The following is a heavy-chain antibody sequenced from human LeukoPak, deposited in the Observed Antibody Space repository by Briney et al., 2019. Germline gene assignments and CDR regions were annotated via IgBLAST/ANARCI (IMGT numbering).Heavy chain of an antibody. J-gene: IGHJ6*03. CDR3: AKIMDPTYYYYYMDV. CDR2: IWYDGSNK. Sequence: GGSLRLSCAASGFTFSSYGMHWVRQAPGKGLEWVAVIWYDGSNKYYADSVKGRFTISRDNSKNMLYLQMNSLRAEDTALYYCAKIMDPTYYYYYMDVWGKGTTVTVSS. V-gene: IGHV3-33*06. CDR1: GFTFSSYG. D-gene: IGHD3-16*01.